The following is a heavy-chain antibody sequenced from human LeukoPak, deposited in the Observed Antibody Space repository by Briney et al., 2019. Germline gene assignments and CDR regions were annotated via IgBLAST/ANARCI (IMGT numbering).Heavy chain of an antibody. J-gene: IGHJ6*02. CDR2: ISSSSSTI. Sequence: PGGSLSLSCAASGFTFSSYSMIWVRQAPGKGLEWVPYISSSSSTIYYADSVKGRFTISRDNAKNSLYLQMNSRRAEDTAVYYCARDSTVTISYYDYGMDVWGQGTTVTVSS. CDR1: GFTFSSYS. CDR3: ARDSTVTISYYDYGMDV. D-gene: IGHD4-17*01. V-gene: IGHV3-48*04.